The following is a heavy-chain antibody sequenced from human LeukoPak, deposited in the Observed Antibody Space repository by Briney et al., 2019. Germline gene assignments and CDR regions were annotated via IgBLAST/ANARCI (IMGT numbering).Heavy chain of an antibody. CDR2: INHSGST. D-gene: IGHD6-19*01. V-gene: IGHV4-34*01. Sequence: SETLSLTCVVYGGSFSGYYWSWIRQPPGKGLEWIGEINHSGSTNYNPSLKSRVTISVDTSKNQFSLKLSSVTAADTAVYYCARGWVSVAGTILYYFDYWGQGTLVTVSS. CDR3: ARGWVSVAGTILYYFDY. CDR1: GGSFSGYY. J-gene: IGHJ4*02.